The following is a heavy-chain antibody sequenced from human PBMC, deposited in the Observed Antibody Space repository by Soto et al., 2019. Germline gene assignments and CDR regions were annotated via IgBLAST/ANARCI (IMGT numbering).Heavy chain of an antibody. Sequence: GGSLRLSCAASGFTFGNYAINWVRQAPGKGLEWVSAIAGGGRDTYYADSVKGRFTISVDTSRNQISLYLTSVTAADTAIYYCAATPRYWGQGTLVTVSS. CDR3: AATPRY. D-gene: IGHD1-26*01. J-gene: IGHJ4*02. V-gene: IGHV3-23*01. CDR1: GFTFGNYA. CDR2: IAGGGRDT.